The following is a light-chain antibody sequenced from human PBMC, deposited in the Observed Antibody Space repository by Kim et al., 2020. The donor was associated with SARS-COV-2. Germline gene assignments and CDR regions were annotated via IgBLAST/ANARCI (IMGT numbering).Light chain of an antibody. V-gene: IGKV1-17*01. Sequence: AYVGDRVTISCRASQGIRSDLSWFQRKQGKAPEALINRASNLQSGVPSRFSGSGSGTEFTLTISRLQPEDFATYYWLQYNSYPRTFGQGNKVDIK. CDR3: LQYNSYPRT. CDR2: RAS. CDR1: QGIRSD. J-gene: IGKJ1*01.